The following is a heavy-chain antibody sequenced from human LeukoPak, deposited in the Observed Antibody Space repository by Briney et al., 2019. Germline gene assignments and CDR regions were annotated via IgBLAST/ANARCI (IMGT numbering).Heavy chain of an antibody. Sequence: ASVKVSCKASGYTFTSYGISWVRQAPGQGLEGMGWISAYNGNTNYAQKLQGRVTMTTDTSTSTAYMELRSLRSDDTAVYYCARVFYGSGSYTVYYYYMDVWGKGTTVTVSS. CDR3: ARVFYGSGSYTVYYYYMDV. CDR1: GYTFTSYG. V-gene: IGHV1-18*01. CDR2: ISAYNGNT. D-gene: IGHD3-10*01. J-gene: IGHJ6*03.